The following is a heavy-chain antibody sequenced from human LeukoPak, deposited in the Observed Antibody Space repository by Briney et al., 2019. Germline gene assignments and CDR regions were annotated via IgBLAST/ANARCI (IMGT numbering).Heavy chain of an antibody. V-gene: IGHV3-48*03. D-gene: IGHD5-18*01. J-gene: IGHJ4*02. Sequence: GGSLRLSCAASGFTFSKYEMNWVRQAPGKGLEWVSYIGRSGTGMYYADSVQGRFTVSRDNAKNSLYLQMNSLRAEDSAVYYCARELNVDTVTASDYWGQGTLVTVSS. CDR2: IGRSGTGM. CDR3: ARELNVDTVTASDY. CDR1: GFTFSKYE.